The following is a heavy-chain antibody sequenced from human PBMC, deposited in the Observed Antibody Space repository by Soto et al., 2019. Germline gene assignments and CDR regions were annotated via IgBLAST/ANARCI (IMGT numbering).Heavy chain of an antibody. CDR2: IIPIFGTA. D-gene: IGHD3-3*01. Sequence: SVKVSCKASVGTFSSYAISWVRQAPGQGLEWMGGIIPIFGTANYAQKFQGRVTITADKSTSTAYMELSSLRSEDTDVYYCARVRNTIFGVVSWFDTWGQGTLVTVSS. CDR3: ARVRNTIFGVVSWFDT. J-gene: IGHJ5*02. V-gene: IGHV1-69*06. CDR1: VGTFSSYA.